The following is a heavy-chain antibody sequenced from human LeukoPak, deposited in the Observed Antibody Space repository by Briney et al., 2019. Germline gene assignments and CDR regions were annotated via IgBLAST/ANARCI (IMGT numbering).Heavy chain of an antibody. CDR1: GGSFSGYY. CDR3: ARVGYSSSYSFDY. J-gene: IGHJ4*02. D-gene: IGHD6-13*01. V-gene: IGHV4-34*01. Sequence: SETLSLTCAVYGGSFSGYYWSWIRQPPGKGLEWIGEINHSGSTNYNPSLKSRVTISVYTSKNQFSLKLSSVTAADTAVYYCARVGYSSSYSFDYWGQGTLVTVSS. CDR2: INHSGST.